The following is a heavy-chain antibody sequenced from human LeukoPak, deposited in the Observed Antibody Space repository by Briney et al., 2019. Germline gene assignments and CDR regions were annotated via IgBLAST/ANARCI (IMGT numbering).Heavy chain of an antibody. CDR1: GGTFSSYA. V-gene: IGHV1-69*13. CDR2: IIPIFGTA. CDR3: ARVRLFPETRSIFQFDY. D-gene: IGHD3-3*01. Sequence: SVKVSCKASGGTFSSYAISWVRQAPGQGLEWMGGIIPIFGTANYAQKFQGRVTITADESTSTAYMELSSLRSEDTAVYYCARVRLFPETRSIFQFDYWGQGTLVTVSS. J-gene: IGHJ4*02.